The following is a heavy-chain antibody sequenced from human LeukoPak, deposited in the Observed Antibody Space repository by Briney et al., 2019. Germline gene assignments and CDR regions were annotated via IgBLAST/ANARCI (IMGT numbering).Heavy chain of an antibody. CDR2: IYHGGST. Sequence: IEEIYHGGSTNHNPSLKSRVTTSVDTSKNQFSLKLSSVTAADTAVYYCARDTGTVVDYWGQGTLVTVSS. V-gene: IGHV4-4*02. D-gene: IGHD4-23*01. CDR3: ARDTGTVVDY. J-gene: IGHJ4*02.